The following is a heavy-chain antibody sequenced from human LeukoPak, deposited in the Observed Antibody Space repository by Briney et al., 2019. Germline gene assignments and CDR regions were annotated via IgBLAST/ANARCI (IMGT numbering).Heavy chain of an antibody. CDR1: GGSISSYY. V-gene: IGHV4-59*01. CDR2: IYYNENT. J-gene: IGHJ3*02. Sequence: PSETLSLTCTVSGGSISSYYWSWIRQPPGKGLEWIGYIYYNENTNYNPSLKSRVTISVDTSKNQLSLKLTSVTAADTAVYYCARGGSYRNDAFDIWGQGTMVTVSS. CDR3: ARGGSYRNDAFDI. D-gene: IGHD1-26*01.